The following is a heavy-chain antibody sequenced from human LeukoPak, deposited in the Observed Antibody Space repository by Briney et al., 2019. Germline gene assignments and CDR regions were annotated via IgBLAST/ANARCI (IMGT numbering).Heavy chain of an antibody. D-gene: IGHD1-1*01. V-gene: IGHV3-11*01. CDR3: ARDLWEAGERFDY. CDR1: GFTFSDYY. CDR2: ISSSGSTI. Sequence: GGSLRLSCAASGFTFSDYYMSWIRQAPGKGLEWVSYISSSGSTIYYADSVKGRFTISKDNAKNSLYLQMNSLRAEDTAVYYCARDLWEAGERFDYWGQGTLVTVSS. J-gene: IGHJ4*02.